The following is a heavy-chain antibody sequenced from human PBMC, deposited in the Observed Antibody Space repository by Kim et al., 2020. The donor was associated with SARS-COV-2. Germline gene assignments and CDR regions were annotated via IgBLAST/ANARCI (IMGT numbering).Heavy chain of an antibody. Sequence: ASVKVSCKASGYTFTSYYMHWVRQAPGQGLEWMGIINPSGGSTSYAQKFQGRVTMTRDTSTSTVYMELSSLRSEDTAVYYCARDPERHPDTAMATDYWGQGTLVTVSS. CDR2: INPSGGST. V-gene: IGHV1-46*03. J-gene: IGHJ4*02. CDR1: GYTFTSYY. D-gene: IGHD5-18*01. CDR3: ARDPERHPDTAMATDY.